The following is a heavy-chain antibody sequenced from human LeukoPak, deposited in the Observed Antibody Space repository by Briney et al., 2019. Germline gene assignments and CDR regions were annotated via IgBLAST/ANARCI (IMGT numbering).Heavy chain of an antibody. CDR1: GGSISSSSYY. CDR3: ARGGTRWVFDY. CDR2: IYYSGST. J-gene: IGHJ4*02. Sequence: SETLSLTCTVSGGSISSSSYYWGWIRQPPGKGLEWIGSIYYSGSTNYNPSLQSRVTISVDTSKNQFSLNLSSVTAADTALYYCARGGTRWVFDYWGQGTLVTVSS. V-gene: IGHV4-39*07. D-gene: IGHD3-10*01.